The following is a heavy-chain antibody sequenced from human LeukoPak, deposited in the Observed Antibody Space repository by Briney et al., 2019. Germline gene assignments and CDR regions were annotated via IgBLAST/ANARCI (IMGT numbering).Heavy chain of an antibody. J-gene: IGHJ4*02. CDR2: IYPGDSDT. CDR3: ARWGARGYSGYADGGFDY. D-gene: IGHD5-12*01. V-gene: IGHV5-51*01. Sequence: GESLKISCKGSGYSFTSYWIGWVRQMPGKGLEWMGIIYPGDSDTRYSPSLQGQVTISADKSISTAHLQWSSLKASDTAMYYCARWGARGYSGYADGGFDYWGQGTLVTVSS. CDR1: GYSFTSYW.